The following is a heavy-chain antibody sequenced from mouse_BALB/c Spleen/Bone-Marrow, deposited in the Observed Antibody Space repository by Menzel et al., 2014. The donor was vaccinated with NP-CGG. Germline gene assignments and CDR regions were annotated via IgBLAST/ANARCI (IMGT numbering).Heavy chain of an antibody. V-gene: IGHV7-1*02. CDR1: GFTFSDFY. D-gene: IGHD2-3*01. CDR3: ARNPRWLLAMDY. Sequence: EVKLVESGGGLVQPGGSLRLSCATSGFTFSDFYVEWVRQPPGKRLEWIAASRNKANVYTTEYSASVKGRFIVSRDTSQSILYLQMNALRAEDTAIYYCARNPRWLLAMDYWGQGTSVTVSS. CDR2: SRNKANVYTT. J-gene: IGHJ4*01.